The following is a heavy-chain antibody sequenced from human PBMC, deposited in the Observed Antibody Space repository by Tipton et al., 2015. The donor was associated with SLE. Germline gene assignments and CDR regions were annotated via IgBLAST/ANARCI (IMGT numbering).Heavy chain of an antibody. CDR3: ARARHGGAEYFEH. J-gene: IGHJ1*01. D-gene: IGHD3-3*01. CDR2: IYDIGST. V-gene: IGHV4-59*01. CDR1: GGSMSSYY. Sequence: TLSLTCTVSGGSMSSYYWSWIRQPPGKGLEWIGYIYDIGSTNYNPSLKSRVTMSVDTSENQLSLKLTFVTAADTAVYYCARARHGGAEYFEHWGHGALV.